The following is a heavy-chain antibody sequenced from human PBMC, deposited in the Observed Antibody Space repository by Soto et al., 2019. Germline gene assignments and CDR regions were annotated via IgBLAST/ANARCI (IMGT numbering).Heavy chain of an antibody. V-gene: IGHV3-7*01. Sequence: EVQLVESGGGLVQPGGSLRLSCAVSGFTFGSYWMNWVRLIPGKGLVWVAYIKPDGSATYYVDSVKGRFTISRDNAKNSLYLQMTSLRVEDTSVSYCARAGYCGPGCYYDVAYWGQGTLVTVSS. CDR1: GFTFGSYW. CDR3: ARAGYCGPGCYYDVAY. CDR2: IKPDGSAT. J-gene: IGHJ4*02. D-gene: IGHD2-21*02.